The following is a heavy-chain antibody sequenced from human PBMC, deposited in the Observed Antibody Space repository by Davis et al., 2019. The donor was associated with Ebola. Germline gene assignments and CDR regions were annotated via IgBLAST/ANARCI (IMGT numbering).Heavy chain of an antibody. CDR1: GFAFNRYA. J-gene: IGHJ4*02. V-gene: IGHV3-21*01. CDR2: ISYSGSYI. D-gene: IGHD6-19*01. Sequence: GGSLRLSCAGSGFAFNRYAMNWVRQAPGKGLEWVSSISYSGSYIFYADSVKGRFTISRDNAKNSLYLQMNSLRAEDTAVYYCARDWQSDFWGPGTLVTVSS. CDR3: ARDWQSDF.